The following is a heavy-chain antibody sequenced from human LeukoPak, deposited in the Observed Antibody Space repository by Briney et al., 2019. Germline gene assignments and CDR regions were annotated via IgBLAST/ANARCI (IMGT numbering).Heavy chain of an antibody. J-gene: IGHJ3*02. Sequence: GGSLRLSCAASGFTFSDYYMSWIRQAPGKGLEWVSYISSSGSTIYYADSVKGRFTISRDDAKNSLYLQMNSLRAEDTAVYYCATRIQGATISDIWGQGTMVTVSS. CDR1: GFTFSDYY. V-gene: IGHV3-11*04. D-gene: IGHD5-12*01. CDR2: ISSSGSTI. CDR3: ATRIQGATISDI.